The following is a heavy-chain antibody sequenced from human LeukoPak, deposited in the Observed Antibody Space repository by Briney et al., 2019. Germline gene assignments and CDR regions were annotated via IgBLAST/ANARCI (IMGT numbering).Heavy chain of an antibody. D-gene: IGHD5-18*01. V-gene: IGHV4-59*01. CDR1: GDSITGYY. CDR3: ARALDTWSALDY. Sequence: PPETLSLTCTVSGDSITGYYWTWVRQPPGKGLEWIGYVYHTGTSNYSPSVRSRITMSVDTSKNQYSMKLTSVTAADTAVYFCARALDTWSALDYWGLGTLVTVSS. J-gene: IGHJ4*02. CDR2: VYHTGTS.